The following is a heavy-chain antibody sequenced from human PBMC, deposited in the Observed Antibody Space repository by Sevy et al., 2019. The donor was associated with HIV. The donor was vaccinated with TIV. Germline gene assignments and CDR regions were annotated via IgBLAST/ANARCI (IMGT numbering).Heavy chain of an antibody. Sequence: GGSLRLSCAASELAFSSYAMHWVRQTPDKGLEWVAVISYDGSNQAYADSVKGRFTISKDNSKNTLYLQMNSLRVEDTAVYYCARFPPERAFDIWGQGTMVTVSS. V-gene: IGHV3-30*04. J-gene: IGHJ3*02. CDR1: ELAFSSYA. CDR3: ARFPPERAFDI. CDR2: ISYDGSNQ.